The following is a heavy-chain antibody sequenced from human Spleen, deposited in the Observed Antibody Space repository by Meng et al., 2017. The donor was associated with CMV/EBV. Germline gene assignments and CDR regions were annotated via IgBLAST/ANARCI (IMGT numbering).Heavy chain of an antibody. CDR3: ARIQEVGATHFDY. D-gene: IGHD1-26*01. J-gene: IGHJ4*02. V-gene: IGHV3-53*01. CDR2: IYSGGST. CDR1: GFTVGSNS. Sequence: CAASGFTVGSNSMSWVRQAPGKGLEWVSVIYSGGSTYYADSVKGRFTIFRDNSKNTLYLQMNSLRAEDTAVYYCARIQEVGATHFDYWGQGTLVTVSS.